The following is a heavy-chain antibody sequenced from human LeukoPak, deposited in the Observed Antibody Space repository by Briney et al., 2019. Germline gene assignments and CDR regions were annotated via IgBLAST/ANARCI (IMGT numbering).Heavy chain of an antibody. J-gene: IGHJ6*02. Sequence: SVKVSCKASGGTFSSYAISWVRQAPGQGLEWMGGITPIFGTANYAQKFQGRVTITADESTSTAYMELSSLRSEDTAVYYRASQDYYGSGSYYPVQDYYYGMDVWGQGTTVTVSS. V-gene: IGHV1-69*13. CDR3: ASQDYYGSGSYYPVQDYYYGMDV. D-gene: IGHD3-10*01. CDR1: GGTFSSYA. CDR2: ITPIFGTA.